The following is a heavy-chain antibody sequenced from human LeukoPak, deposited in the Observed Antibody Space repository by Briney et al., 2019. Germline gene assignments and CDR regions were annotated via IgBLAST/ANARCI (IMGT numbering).Heavy chain of an antibody. CDR2: ISGRGGST. J-gene: IGHJ4*02. CDR1: GFTFTSYA. D-gene: IGHD3-22*01. V-gene: IGHV3-23*01. Sequence: PGGPLRLSCAASGFTFTSYAMSWVRQAPGKVLEWVSSISGRGGSTYYADSVKGRFTISRDDSKNTLYLQMNSLRAEDTAVYYCAKDRDYDTSSSYDSWGQGTLVTVPS. CDR3: AKDRDYDTSSSYDS.